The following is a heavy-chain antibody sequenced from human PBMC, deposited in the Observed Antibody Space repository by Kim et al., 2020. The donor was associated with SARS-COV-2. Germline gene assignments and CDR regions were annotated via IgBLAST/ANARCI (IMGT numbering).Heavy chain of an antibody. J-gene: IGHJ3*02. D-gene: IGHD3-22*01. CDR3: TRDLLPNYHDSSGSAFDM. V-gene: IGHV3-20*04. CDR2: IDRKGGSS. CDR1: GYTFNEYG. Sequence: GGSLRLSCAVSGYTFNEYGMSWVLPVPGTGLEWVSGIDRKGGSSGSADSVKGRFTISRDNAKNSLYLQRNRLRADDTGLYYCTRDLLPNYHDSSGSAFDMGRQGTMVTVSS.